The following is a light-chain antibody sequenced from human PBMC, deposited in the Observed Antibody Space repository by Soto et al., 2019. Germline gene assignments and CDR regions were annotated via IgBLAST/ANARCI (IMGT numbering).Light chain of an antibody. J-gene: IGKJ2*01. V-gene: IGKV4-1*01. CDR2: WAS. CDR1: QSVLYSSNNKNY. Sequence: DIVMTQSADSLAVSLGERTTINCKSSQSVLYSSNNKNYLAWYQHKPGQPPNLLIYWASTRESGVPDRFSGSGSGTDFTLTISSLQAKDVAVYYCQQYYSTPYTFGQGTKLEIK. CDR3: QQYYSTPYT.